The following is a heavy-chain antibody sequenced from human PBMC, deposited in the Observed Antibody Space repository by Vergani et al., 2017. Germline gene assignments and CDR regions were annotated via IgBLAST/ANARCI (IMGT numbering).Heavy chain of an antibody. CDR3: ARVRLLLLYYYYGMDV. CDR2: INHSGST. D-gene: IGHD2-15*01. J-gene: IGHJ6*02. V-gene: IGHV4-34*01. CDR1: GGSFSGYY. Sequence: QVQLPQWGAGLLKPSETLSLTCAVYGGSFSGYYWSWIRQPPGKGLEWIGEINHSGSTNYNPSLKSRVTISVDTSKNQFSLKLSSVTAADTAVYYCARVRLLLLYYYYGMDVWGQGTTVTVSS.